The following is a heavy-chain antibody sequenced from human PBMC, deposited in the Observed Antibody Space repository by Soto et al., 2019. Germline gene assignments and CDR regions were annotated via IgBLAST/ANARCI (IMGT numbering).Heavy chain of an antibody. CDR3: AKGDIGRLDY. Sequence: DVQLLDSGGGLVQPGRSLRLSCAASGFTFRNYAMSWVRQAPGKGLEWVSTIRASGVTTFYADSARGRFTISRDNSKNTLSLQMNSLTADDTAIYYCAKGDIGRLDYWGQGTLVTVSS. J-gene: IGHJ4*02. CDR2: IRASGVTT. D-gene: IGHD2-15*01. V-gene: IGHV3-23*01. CDR1: GFTFRNYA.